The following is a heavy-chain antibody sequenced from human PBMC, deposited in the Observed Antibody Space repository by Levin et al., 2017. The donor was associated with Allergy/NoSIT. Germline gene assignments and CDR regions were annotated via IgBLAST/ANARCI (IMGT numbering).Heavy chain of an antibody. CDR2: ISGSGGST. D-gene: IGHD3-10*01. CDR3: AKDAYGSGSYSY. CDR1: GFTFSSYA. J-gene: IGHJ4*02. Sequence: GESLKISCAASGFTFSSYAMSWVRQAPGKGLEWVSAISGSGGSTYYADSVKGRFTISRDNSKNTLYLQMNSLRAEDTAVYYCAKDAYGSGSYSYWGQGTLVTVSS. V-gene: IGHV3-23*01.